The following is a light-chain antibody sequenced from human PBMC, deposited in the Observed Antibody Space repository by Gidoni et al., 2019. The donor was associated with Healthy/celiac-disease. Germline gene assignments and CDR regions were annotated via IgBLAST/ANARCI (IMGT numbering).Light chain of an antibody. CDR2: WAS. V-gene: IGKV4-1*01. J-gene: IGKJ1*01. Sequence: DLVMTQSPDSLAVSLGERATINRKSSQSVLYSSNNKNYLAWYQQKPGQPPKLLIYWASTRESGVPDRFSGSGSGTDFTLTISSMQAEDVAVDYCQQYYSTPLTFGQGTKVEIK. CDR3: QQYYSTPLT. CDR1: QSVLYSSNNKNY.